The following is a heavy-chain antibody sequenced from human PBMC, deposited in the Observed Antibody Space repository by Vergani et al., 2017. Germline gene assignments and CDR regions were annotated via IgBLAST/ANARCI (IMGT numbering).Heavy chain of an antibody. CDR2: INPNSGGT. D-gene: IGHD4-17*01. CDR3: AAETVTTHYDYYYGMDV. Sequence: QVQLVQSGAEVKKPGASVKVSCKASGYTFTGYYMHWVRQAPGQGLEWMGWINPNSGGTNYAQKFQGRVTMTRDTSISTAYMELSRLRSDDTAVYYCAAETVTTHYDYYYGMDVWGQGTTVTVSS. V-gene: IGHV1-2*02. CDR1: GYTFTGYY. J-gene: IGHJ6*02.